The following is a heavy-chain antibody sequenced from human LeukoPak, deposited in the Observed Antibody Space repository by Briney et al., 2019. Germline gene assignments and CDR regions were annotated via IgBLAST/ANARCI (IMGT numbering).Heavy chain of an antibody. Sequence: SETLSLTCAVYGGSFSGYYWSWIRQPPGKGLEWIGEINHSGSTNYNPSLKSRVTISVDTSKNQFSLKLSSVTAADTAVYYCSRAGDCGDYLGDWGQGTLVTVSS. CDR3: SRAGDCGDYLGD. J-gene: IGHJ4*02. CDR1: GGSFSGYY. CDR2: INHSGST. D-gene: IGHD4-17*01. V-gene: IGHV4-34*01.